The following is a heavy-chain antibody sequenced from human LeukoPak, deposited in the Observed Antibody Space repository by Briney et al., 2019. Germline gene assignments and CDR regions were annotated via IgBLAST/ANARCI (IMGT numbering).Heavy chain of an antibody. CDR3: AKDRMVTTGLGALDI. CDR1: GFTFSSYG. J-gene: IGHJ3*02. CDR2: IRYDGSNK. D-gene: IGHD4-17*01. Sequence: QAGGSLRLSCAASGFTFSSYGMHWVRQAPGKGLEWVAFIRYDGSNKYYADSVKGRFTISRDNSKNTLSLQMNSLRGEDTAVYYCAKDRMVTTGLGALDIWGPGTLVTVSS. V-gene: IGHV3-30*02.